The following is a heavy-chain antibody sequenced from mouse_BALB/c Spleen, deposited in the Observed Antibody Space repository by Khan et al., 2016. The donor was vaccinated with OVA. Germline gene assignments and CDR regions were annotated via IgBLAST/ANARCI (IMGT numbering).Heavy chain of an antibody. J-gene: IGHJ2*01. D-gene: IGHD1-1*01. CDR3: ATSYFYGYYFDY. CDR1: GFTFNSYG. CDR2: ISGDSHTI. V-gene: IGHV5-17*02. Sequence: EVELVESGGGLVQPGRSQKLSCAASGFTFNSYGMHWVRQAPEKGLEWVAYISGDSHTIYSADTVKGRFTISRDNPKNTLFLQMTSLMSEDTAMYYCATSYFYGYYFDYWGPGTTLTVS.